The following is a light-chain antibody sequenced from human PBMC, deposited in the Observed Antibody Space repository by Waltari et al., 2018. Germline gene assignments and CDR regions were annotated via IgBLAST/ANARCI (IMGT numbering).Light chain of an antibody. J-gene: IGKJ2*01. CDR1: QSLLHSNGYNY. CDR3: MQALQTPLT. Sequence: DIVMTQSPLSLPVTHGEPASISCRSSQSLLHSNGYNYLDWYLQKPGQSPQLLIYLGSNRASGVPDRFSGSGSGTDFTLKISRVEAEDVGVYYCMQALQTPLTFGQGTKLEIK. V-gene: IGKV2-28*01. CDR2: LGS.